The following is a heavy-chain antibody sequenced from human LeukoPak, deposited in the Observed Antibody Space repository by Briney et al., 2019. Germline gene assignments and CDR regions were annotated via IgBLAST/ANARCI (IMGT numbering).Heavy chain of an antibody. Sequence: PSETLSLTCTVSGGSVSSGSYYWSWIRQPPGKGLEWIGYIYYSGSTNYNPSLKSRVTISVDTSKNQFSLKLGSVTAADTAVYYCARERYCSSTSCLTHYYGMDVWGQGTTVTVSS. J-gene: IGHJ6*02. CDR1: GGSVSSGSYY. V-gene: IGHV4-61*01. CDR3: ARERYCSSTSCLTHYYGMDV. CDR2: IYYSGST. D-gene: IGHD2-2*01.